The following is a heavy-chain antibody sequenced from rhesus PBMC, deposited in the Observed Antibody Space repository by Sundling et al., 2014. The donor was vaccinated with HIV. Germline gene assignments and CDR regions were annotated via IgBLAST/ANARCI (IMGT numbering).Heavy chain of an antibody. V-gene: IGHV4-165*01. CDR2: ISGNTGRS. Sequence: QVQLQESGPGLGEAFGHPCPLTCGVSGGSFSANYWGWIRQPPGKGLEWIGYISGNTGRSDYNPSLKSRVTISTETSTNQFSLKLSSVTAADTAVYFCARMNVWNYRLDSWGQGVLVTVSS. CDR1: GGSFSANY. CDR3: ARMNVWNYRLDS. J-gene: IGHJ4*01. D-gene: IGHD1-26*01.